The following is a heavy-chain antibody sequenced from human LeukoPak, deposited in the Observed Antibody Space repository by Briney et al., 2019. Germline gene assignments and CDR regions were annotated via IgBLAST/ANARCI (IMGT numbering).Heavy chain of an antibody. CDR1: GGSFSGYC. CDR2: INHSGSI. Sequence: PSETLSLTCAVYGGSFSGYCWSWIRQPPGQGLEWIGEINHSGSINYNPSLKSRVTISVDTSMNQFSLKLSSLTAADTAVYYCARAPRSQGWYFDLWGRGTLVTVSS. J-gene: IGHJ2*01. CDR3: ARAPRSQGWYFDL. V-gene: IGHV4-34*01.